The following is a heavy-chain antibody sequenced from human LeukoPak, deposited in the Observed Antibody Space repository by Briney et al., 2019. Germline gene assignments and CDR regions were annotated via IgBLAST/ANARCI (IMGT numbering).Heavy chain of an antibody. CDR2: IYYSGST. V-gene: IGHV4-39*01. Sequence: SETLSLTCTVSGGSICTSNYYWGSVRQPPGSGLGWGVSIYYSGSTYNNPSLKSRVTITVDTSKNQFSLKLSSVVAPCTGVYFCLRRGGVQGSIWPFDAWLGRTQVAVCS. D-gene: IGHD3-16*01. CDR1: GGSICTSNYY. CDR3: LRRGGVQGSIWPFDA. J-gene: IGHJ4*02.